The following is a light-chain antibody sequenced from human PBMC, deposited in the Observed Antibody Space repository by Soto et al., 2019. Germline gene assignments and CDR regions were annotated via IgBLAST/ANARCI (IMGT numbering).Light chain of an antibody. Sequence: EIVLTQSPGTLSLSPGERDTLSCRASQSVSSSYLAWYQQKPGQAPRLLIYGASSRATGIPDRFSGSGSGTDFTLTISSLEPEDFAVYYCQQYGSSPTWTFGQGTKVDIK. CDR2: GAS. V-gene: IGKV3-20*01. CDR1: QSVSSSY. J-gene: IGKJ1*01. CDR3: QQYGSSPTWT.